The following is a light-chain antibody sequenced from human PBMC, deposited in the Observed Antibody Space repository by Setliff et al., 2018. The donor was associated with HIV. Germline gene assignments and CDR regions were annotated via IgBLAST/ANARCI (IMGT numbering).Light chain of an antibody. CDR1: SSDVGGHNY. V-gene: IGLV2-14*01. Sequence: QSALTHPASVSGSPGQSITISCTGTSSDVGGHNYVSWYQQHPGQAPKLIVYEVSYRPSGVSNRFSVSKSGNTASLTISGLQAEDEAEYHCSSDTTSNTVPHVFGTGTKVTVL. J-gene: IGLJ1*01. CDR3: SSDTTSNTVPHV. CDR2: EVS.